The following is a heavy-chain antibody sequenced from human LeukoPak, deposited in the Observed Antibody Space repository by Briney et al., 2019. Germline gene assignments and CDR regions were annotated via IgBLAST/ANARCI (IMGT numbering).Heavy chain of an antibody. CDR2: IYYSGST. Sequence: SQTLSLTCTVSGGSISSGGYYWSWIRQHPGKCLEWIGYIYYSGSTYYNPSLKSRVTISVDTSKNQFSLKLSSVTAADTAVYYCARGTYYYDSSGYARYNWFDPWGQGTLVTVSS. J-gene: IGHJ5*02. D-gene: IGHD3-22*01. CDR3: ARGTYYYDSSGYARYNWFDP. CDR1: GGSISSGGYY. V-gene: IGHV4-31*03.